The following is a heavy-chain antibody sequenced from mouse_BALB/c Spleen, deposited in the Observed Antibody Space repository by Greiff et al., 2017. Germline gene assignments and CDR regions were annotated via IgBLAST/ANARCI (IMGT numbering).Heavy chain of an antibody. CDR2: ISDGGSYT. J-gene: IGHJ3*01. V-gene: IGHV5-4*02. CDR1: GFTFSDYY. D-gene: IGHD1-1*01. Sequence: EVKLMESGGGLVKPGGSLKLSCAASGFTFSDYYMYWVRQTPEKRLEWVATISDGGSYTYYPDSVKGRFTISRDNAKNNLYLQMSSLKSEDTAMYYCASDYYGSTFAYWGQGTLVTVSA. CDR3: ASDYYGSTFAY.